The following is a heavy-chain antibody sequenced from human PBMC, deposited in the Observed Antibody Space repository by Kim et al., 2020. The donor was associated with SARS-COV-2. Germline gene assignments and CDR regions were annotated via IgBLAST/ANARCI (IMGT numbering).Heavy chain of an antibody. V-gene: IGHV4-30-2*05. CDR3: ARVGTMIVH. CDR2: GST. Sequence: GSTYYNPSLKSRVTISVDTSKNQCSLKLRSVTAADTAVYYCARVGTMIVHWGQGTLVTVSS. D-gene: IGHD3-22*01. J-gene: IGHJ4*02.